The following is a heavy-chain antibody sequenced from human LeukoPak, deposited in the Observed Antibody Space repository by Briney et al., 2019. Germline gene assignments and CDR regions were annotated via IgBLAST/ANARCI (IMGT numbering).Heavy chain of an antibody. CDR1: GGSIRSSSYY. D-gene: IGHD2-2*01. J-gene: IGHJ4*02. CDR3: ARLGYCSSTSCYAGVMVDY. CDR2: IYYSGST. V-gene: IGHV4-39*01. Sequence: SETLSLTCTVSGGSIRSSSYYWGWIRQPPGKGLEWIGSIYYSGSTYYNPSLKSRVTISVDTSKNQFSLKLSSVTAADTAVYYCARLGYCSSTSCYAGVMVDYWGQGTLVTVSS.